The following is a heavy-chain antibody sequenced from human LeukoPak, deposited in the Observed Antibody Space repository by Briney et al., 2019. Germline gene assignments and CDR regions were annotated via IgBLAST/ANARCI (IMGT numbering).Heavy chain of an antibody. CDR3: ARDPYGSGSPFYYYYMDV. CDR2: NYYSGST. V-gene: IGHV4-39*07. Sequence: PSETLSLTCTVSGGSISSSSYYWGWIRQPPGKGLEWIERNYYSGSTCYNPSLQSQVTMSEDTSKNQFSLKLSPVTAADTAVYYCARDPYGSGSPFYYYYMDVWGKGTTVTVSS. J-gene: IGHJ6*03. CDR1: GGSISSSSYY. D-gene: IGHD3-10*01.